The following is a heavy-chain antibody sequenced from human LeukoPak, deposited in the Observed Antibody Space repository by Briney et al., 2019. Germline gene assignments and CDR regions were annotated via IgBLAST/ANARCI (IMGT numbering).Heavy chain of an antibody. CDR1: GFTFSSYG. J-gene: IGHJ4*02. V-gene: IGHV3-30*03. CDR3: VRVTHSSYSYGYGHGDY. CDR2: ISYDGSNK. Sequence: GRSLRLSCAASGFTFSSYGIHWVRQAPGKGLEWVAVISYDGSNKNYADSVKGRFTVSRDNSKNTLYLQMNSLRAEDTAVYYCVRVTHSSYSYGYGHGDYWGQGTLVTVSS. D-gene: IGHD5-18*01.